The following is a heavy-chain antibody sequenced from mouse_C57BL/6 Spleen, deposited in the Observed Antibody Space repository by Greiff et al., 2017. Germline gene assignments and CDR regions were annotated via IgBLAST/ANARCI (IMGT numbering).Heavy chain of an antibody. CDR2: IYPGDGDT. Sequence: VQVVESGPELVKPGASVKISCKASGYAFSSSWMNWVKQRPGKGLEWIGRIYPGDGDTNYNGKFKGKATLTADKSSSTAYMQLSSLTSEDSAVYFCARSTQGLDYWGQGTTLTVSS. D-gene: IGHD2-1*01. CDR3: ARSTQGLDY. J-gene: IGHJ2*01. CDR1: GYAFSSSW. V-gene: IGHV1-82*01.